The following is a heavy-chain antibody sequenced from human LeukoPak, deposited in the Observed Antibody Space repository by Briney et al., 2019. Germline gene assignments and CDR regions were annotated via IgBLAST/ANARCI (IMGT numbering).Heavy chain of an antibody. V-gene: IGHV6-1*01. CDR2: TYYGSKWYT. D-gene: IGHD6-13*01. J-gene: IGHJ5*02. Sequence: SQTLSLTCAISGDSVSSNSVGWSWIRQSPPRGLEWLGRTYYGSKWYTDYAVSVISRITINVDTSKNQFSLQLNSVTPEDTAVYYCARGGLRRSLGWFDPWGQGTLVTVSS. CDR1: GDSVSSNSVG. CDR3: ARGGLRRSLGWFDP.